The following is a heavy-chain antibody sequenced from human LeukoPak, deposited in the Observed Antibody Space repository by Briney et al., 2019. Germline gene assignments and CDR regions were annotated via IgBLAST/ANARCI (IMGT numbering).Heavy chain of an antibody. Sequence: PGGSLRLSCAASGFPFISYDMHWVRQPTGKGLEWVSAIGTAGDTYYPGSVKGRFTISRENAKNSLYLQMNRLRAGDTAVYYCARFVHYYDSSGYDYWGQGTLVTVSS. CDR2: IGTAGDT. CDR3: ARFVHYYDSSGYDY. J-gene: IGHJ4*02. D-gene: IGHD3-22*01. V-gene: IGHV3-13*01. CDR1: GFPFISYD.